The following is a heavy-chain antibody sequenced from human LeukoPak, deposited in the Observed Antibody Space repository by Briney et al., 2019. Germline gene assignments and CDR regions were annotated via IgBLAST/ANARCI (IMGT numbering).Heavy chain of an antibody. CDR2: INNDGSST. J-gene: IGHJ4*02. CDR1: GFTFTSYW. Sequence: GGSLILSCAASGFTFTSYWMHWVRQVPGKGLVWVSRINNDGSSTTYADSVKGRFTISRDNAKNTLYLQMNSLRAEDTAVYYCARGVDYWGQGTLVTVSS. CDR3: ARGVDY. V-gene: IGHV3-74*01.